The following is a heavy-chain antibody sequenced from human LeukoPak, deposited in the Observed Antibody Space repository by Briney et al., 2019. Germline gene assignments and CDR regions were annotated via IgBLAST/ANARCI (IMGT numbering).Heavy chain of an antibody. CDR1: GGSISSYY. CDR2: IYYSGST. V-gene: IGHV4-59*01. CDR3: ARDPVTMVRGVIIGSFYGMDV. D-gene: IGHD3-10*01. Sequence: SETLSLTCTVSGGSISSYYWSWIRQPPGKGLEWIGYIYYSGSTNYNPSLKSRVTISVDTSKNQFSLKLSSVTAADTAVYYCARDPVTMVRGVIIGSFYGMDVWGQGTTVTVSS. J-gene: IGHJ6*02.